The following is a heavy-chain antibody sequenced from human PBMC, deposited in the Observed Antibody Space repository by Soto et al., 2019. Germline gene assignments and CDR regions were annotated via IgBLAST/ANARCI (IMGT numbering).Heavy chain of an antibody. J-gene: IGHJ3*02. V-gene: IGHV3-23*01. D-gene: IGHD3-3*01. CDR2: ISGSGGST. Sequence: GGSLSLSCAASGFTFSSYDMSWVRQPPGKGLEWISAISGSGGSTYYTDFVKRRFITSRDNSKNTLYLQMNSRRAADTDVYYCARDGFWSGCGAFDIWGQGTMVTVSS. CDR1: GFTFSSYD. CDR3: ARDGFWSGCGAFDI.